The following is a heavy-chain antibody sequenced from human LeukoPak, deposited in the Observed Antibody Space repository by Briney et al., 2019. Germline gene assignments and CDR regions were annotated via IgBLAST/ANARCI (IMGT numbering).Heavy chain of an antibody. Sequence: GESLKISCNGSGYSFTSYCIGWVRQLPGKGLEWMGIIYPGDSDTRYSPSFQGQVTISADKSISTAYLQWSSLKASDTAMYYCASLGSYNTFDYWGQGTLVTVSS. V-gene: IGHV5-51*01. CDR2: IYPGDSDT. CDR1: GYSFTSYC. J-gene: IGHJ4*02. D-gene: IGHD1-26*01. CDR3: ASLGSYNTFDY.